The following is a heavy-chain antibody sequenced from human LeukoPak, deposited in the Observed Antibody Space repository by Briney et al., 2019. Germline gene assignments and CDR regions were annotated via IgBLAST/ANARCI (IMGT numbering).Heavy chain of an antibody. Sequence: GGSLRLSCAASGFTFSSYSMNWVRQAPGKGLEWVSSISSSSSYIYYADSVKGRFTISRDNAKNSLYLQMNSLRADDTAVYYCARVRGYSGYPTRGGYYYYMDVWGKGTTVTVSS. CDR2: ISSSSSYI. CDR3: ARVRGYSGYPTRGGYYYYMDV. CDR1: GFTFSSYS. V-gene: IGHV3-21*01. D-gene: IGHD5-12*01. J-gene: IGHJ6*03.